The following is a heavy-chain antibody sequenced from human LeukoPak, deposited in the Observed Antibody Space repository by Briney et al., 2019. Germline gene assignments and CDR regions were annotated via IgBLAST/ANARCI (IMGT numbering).Heavy chain of an antibody. D-gene: IGHD6-19*01. CDR3: ASGSGWFAYFDY. J-gene: IGHJ4*02. V-gene: IGHV4-59*07. Sequence: SDTLSLTCTVSGGSISSYYWSWIRQPPGKGLEWIGYIYYSGSTNYNPSLKSRVTISVDTSKNQFSLKLSSVTAADTAVYYCASGSGWFAYFDYWGQGTLVTVSS. CDR2: IYYSGST. CDR1: GGSISSYY.